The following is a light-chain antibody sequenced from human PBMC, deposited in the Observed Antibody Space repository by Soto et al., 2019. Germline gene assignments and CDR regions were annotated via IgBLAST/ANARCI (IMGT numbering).Light chain of an antibody. Sequence: EIVLTQSPPTLSLSPGERATLSCRASQSVSSYLAWYQQKPGQAPRLLIYDASNRATGIPARFSGSGSGTDFTLTISSLEPEDFAVYYCQQRSNWPITFGQGTRLKIK. CDR1: QSVSSY. J-gene: IGKJ5*01. V-gene: IGKV3-11*01. CDR3: QQRSNWPIT. CDR2: DAS.